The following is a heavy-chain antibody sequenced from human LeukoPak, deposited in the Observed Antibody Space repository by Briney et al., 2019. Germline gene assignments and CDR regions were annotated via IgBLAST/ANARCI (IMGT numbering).Heavy chain of an antibody. CDR2: ISSSSSYI. J-gene: IGHJ5*02. CDR3: AREGHYDYVWGSYSWFDP. D-gene: IGHD3-16*01. CDR1: GFTFSSYS. Sequence: KPGGSLRLSCAASGFTFSSYSMNWVRQAPGKGLEWVSSISSSSSYIYYADSVKGRFTISRDNAKNSLYLQMNSLRAEDTAVYYCAREGHYDYVWGSYSWFDPWGQGTLVTDSS. V-gene: IGHV3-21*01.